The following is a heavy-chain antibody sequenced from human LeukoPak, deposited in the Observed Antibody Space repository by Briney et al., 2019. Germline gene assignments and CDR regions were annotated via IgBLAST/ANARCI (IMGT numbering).Heavy chain of an antibody. CDR2: INPNSGGT. D-gene: IGHD6-19*01. CDR3: AREMGGSGWLDYYGMDV. J-gene: IGHJ6*02. Sequence: ASVKVSCKASGYTFTGYYMHWVRQAPGQGLEWMGWINPNSGGTNYAQKFQGRVTMTRDTSISTAYMELSRLRSDDTAVYYCAREMGGSGWLDYYGMDVWGQGTTVTVSS. CDR1: GYTFTGYY. V-gene: IGHV1-2*02.